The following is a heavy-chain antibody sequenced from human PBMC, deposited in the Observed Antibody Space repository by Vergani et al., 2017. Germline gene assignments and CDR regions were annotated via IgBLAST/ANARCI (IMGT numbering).Heavy chain of an antibody. Sequence: EVQMVESGGGLVKPGGSLRLSCVASGFTFSHYSMNWVRQAPGKGLEWVSSISGNNDDVYYADSVKGRFTISRDNAKNSLYLDMSSLRAEDTAVYYCARDWPLRAAAGRPGLYGDYAPFDYWGQGTLVTVSS. CDR1: GFTFSHYS. CDR3: ARDWPLRAAAGRPGLYGDYAPFDY. CDR2: ISGNNDDV. D-gene: IGHD4-17*01. V-gene: IGHV3-21*01. J-gene: IGHJ4*02.